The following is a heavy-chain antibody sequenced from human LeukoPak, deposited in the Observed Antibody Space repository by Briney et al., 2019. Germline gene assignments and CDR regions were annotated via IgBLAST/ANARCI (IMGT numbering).Heavy chain of an antibody. Sequence: PGGSLRLSCAASGFTFSSYAMSWVRQAPGKGLEWVSAISGSGGSTYYADSVKGRSTISRDNSKNTLYLQMNSLRAEDTAVYYCAKDLRKQLAYFDYWGQGTLVTVSS. J-gene: IGHJ4*02. V-gene: IGHV3-23*01. CDR2: ISGSGGST. CDR3: AKDLRKQLAYFDY. D-gene: IGHD6-13*01. CDR1: GFTFSSYA.